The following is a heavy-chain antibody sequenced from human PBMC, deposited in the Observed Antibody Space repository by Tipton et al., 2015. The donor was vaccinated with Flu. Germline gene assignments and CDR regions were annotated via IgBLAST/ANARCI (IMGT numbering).Heavy chain of an antibody. V-gene: IGHV4-4*07. D-gene: IGHD6-19*01. Sequence: GLVKPSETLSLTCNVSGGSINSFYWSWIRQPAGKGLEWIGRIYIGGRTNYNPSLKSRVTMSLDLFKNQISLRLSSLTAADTAVYYCARERRGGWPFYDAFDFWGQGTMVTVSS. J-gene: IGHJ3*01. CDR3: ARERRGGWPFYDAFDF. CDR2: IYIGGRT. CDR1: GGSINSFY.